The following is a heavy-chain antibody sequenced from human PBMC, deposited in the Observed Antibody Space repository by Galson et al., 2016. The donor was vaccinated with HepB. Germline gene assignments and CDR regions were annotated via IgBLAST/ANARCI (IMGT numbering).Heavy chain of an antibody. D-gene: IGHD6-19*01. CDR2: VNRDGSGT. Sequence: SLRLSCAASGFTFTDYWMVRVRQAPGKGLEYVANVNRDGSGTHYMDSAKGRFTISRDNAGNSVALQINSLRPEDTGLYYCLSGYTSGIWGQGTMVTVSS. V-gene: IGHV3-7*01. CDR1: GFTFTDYW. CDR3: LSGYTSGI. J-gene: IGHJ3*02.